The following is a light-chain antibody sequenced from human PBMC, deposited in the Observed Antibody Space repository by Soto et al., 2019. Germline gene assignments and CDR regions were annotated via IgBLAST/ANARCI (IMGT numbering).Light chain of an antibody. Sequence: QSALTQPASVSGSPGQSITISCTGSSSDVGSNNLVSWYQQHPVKVPKLVIYDAAKRPSGVSNRFSGSKSGNTASLTISGLQAEDEADYYCCSYAGSNIWVFGGGTKLTVL. CDR1: SSDVGSNNL. CDR3: CSYAGSNIWV. V-gene: IGLV2-23*01. CDR2: DAA. J-gene: IGLJ3*02.